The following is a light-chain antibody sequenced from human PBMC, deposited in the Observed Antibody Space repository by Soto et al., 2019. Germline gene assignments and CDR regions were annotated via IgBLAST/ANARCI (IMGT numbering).Light chain of an antibody. CDR1: SSDVGGFNY. CDR2: EVR. V-gene: IGLV2-14*01. J-gene: IGLJ1*01. Sequence: QSALTQPASVSGSPVPSITISCTGTSSDVGGFNYVSWYQQHPGKAPKLLIYEVRNRPSGVSNRFSGSKSGNTASLTISGLQAEDEADYYCSSYTSSSAGVFGTGTKLTVL. CDR3: SSYTSSSAGV.